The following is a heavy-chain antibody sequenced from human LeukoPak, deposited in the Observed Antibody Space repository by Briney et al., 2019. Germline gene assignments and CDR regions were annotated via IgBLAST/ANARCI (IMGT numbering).Heavy chain of an antibody. CDR2: IDANAKTT. D-gene: IGHD1-26*01. CDR3: AKAWDSYSGSYLLDYFHY. Sequence: PGGSLRLSCAASGFTFSNYWLHWVRQAPGKGLVWVSRIDANAKTTSYADSVKGRFTISRDNSKNTLYLQMNSLRAEDTAVYYCAKAWDSYSGSYLLDYFHYWGQGTLVTVSS. J-gene: IGHJ4*02. CDR1: GFTFSNYW. V-gene: IGHV3-74*01.